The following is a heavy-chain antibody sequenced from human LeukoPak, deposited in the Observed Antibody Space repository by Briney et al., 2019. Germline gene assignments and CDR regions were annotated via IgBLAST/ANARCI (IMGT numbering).Heavy chain of an antibody. CDR3: AKGAGPPWFDP. Sequence: SETLSLTCTVSGGSISTYFWSWIRQPAGKGLEWIGRMSSSGISTYSPSLKSRVTISIDTSRNQFSMNLNSVTAADTAVYYCAKGAGPPWFDPWGQGTLVTVSS. D-gene: IGHD6-19*01. CDR2: MSSSGIS. CDR1: GGSISTYF. V-gene: IGHV4-4*07. J-gene: IGHJ5*02.